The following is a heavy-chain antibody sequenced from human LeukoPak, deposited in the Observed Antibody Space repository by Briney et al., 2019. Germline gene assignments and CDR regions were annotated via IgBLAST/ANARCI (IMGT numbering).Heavy chain of an antibody. Sequence: GGSLRLSCAASGFTFSSYGMSWVRQAPGEGLEWVANIDEGGSEKYHVGSVRGRFTISRDNAKNSLYLQMNSLRAEDTAVYYCVRDPTRAECSDGSCYLDYWGQGTLVSVSS. J-gene: IGHJ4*02. D-gene: IGHD2-15*01. CDR2: IDEGGSEK. CDR1: GFTFSSYG. V-gene: IGHV3-7*03. CDR3: VRDPTRAECSDGSCYLDY.